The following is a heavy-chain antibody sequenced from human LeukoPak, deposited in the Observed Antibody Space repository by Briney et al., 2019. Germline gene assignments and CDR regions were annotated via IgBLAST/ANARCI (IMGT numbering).Heavy chain of an antibody. CDR2: ISYDGSNK. Sequence: GGSLRLSCAAPGFTFSTYAMHWVRQAPGKGLEWVAAISYDGSNKNYADSVKGRFTISRDNSKNTLYLQMNSPRAEDTAVYYCARGVRIAVAGYIDYWGQGTLVTVSS. V-gene: IGHV3-30*04. CDR1: GFTFSTYA. J-gene: IGHJ4*02. CDR3: ARGVRIAVAGYIDY. D-gene: IGHD6-19*01.